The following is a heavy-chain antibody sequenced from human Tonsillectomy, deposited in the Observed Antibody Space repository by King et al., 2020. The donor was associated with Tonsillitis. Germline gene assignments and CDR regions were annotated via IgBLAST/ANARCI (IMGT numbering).Heavy chain of an antibody. CDR1: GFTFSRYA. CDR3: ARGGPYGSGNSWFDP. CDR2: ISYDGSNI. Sequence: VQLVESGGGVVQPGRSLRLSCAASGFTFSRYAMRWVRQAPGKGLEWMALISYDGSNIYYAASVRGRFTISRDNSKNSLYLQMNSLRTEDTAVYYCARGGPYGSGNSWFDPWGQGTLVTVSS. J-gene: IGHJ5*02. D-gene: IGHD3-10*01. V-gene: IGHV3-30-3*01.